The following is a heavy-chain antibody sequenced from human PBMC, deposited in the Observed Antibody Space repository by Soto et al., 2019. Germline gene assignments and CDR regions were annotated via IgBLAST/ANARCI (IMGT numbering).Heavy chain of an antibody. CDR1: GGSISSYY. CDR2: IYYSGST. CDR3: ARDKNPSDY. J-gene: IGHJ4*02. V-gene: IGHV4-59*01. Sequence: QVQLQESGPGLVKPSETLSLTCTVSGGSISSYYWSWIRQPPGKGLEWIGYIYYSGSTNYNPSLKSRVTRSVDTSKNQFSLKLSSVTAADTAVYYCARDKNPSDYWGQGTLVTVSS.